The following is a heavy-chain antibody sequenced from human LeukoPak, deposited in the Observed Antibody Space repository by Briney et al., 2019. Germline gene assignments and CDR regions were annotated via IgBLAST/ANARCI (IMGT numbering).Heavy chain of an antibody. CDR1: GFTFSSYS. CDR3: ARSFDYGGNLDAFDI. Sequence: GGSLGLSCAASGFTFSSYSMNWVRQAPGKGLEWVSSISSSSSYIYYADSVKGRFTISRDNAKNSLYLQMNSLRAEDTAVYYCARSFDYGGNLDAFDIWGQGTMVTVSS. D-gene: IGHD4-23*01. CDR2: ISSSSSYI. J-gene: IGHJ3*02. V-gene: IGHV3-21*01.